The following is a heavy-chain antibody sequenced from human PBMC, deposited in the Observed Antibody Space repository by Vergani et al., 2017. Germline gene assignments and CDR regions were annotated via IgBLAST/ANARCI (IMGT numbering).Heavy chain of an antibody. D-gene: IGHD1-14*01. J-gene: IGHJ5*02. CDR3: AKDYPGMFDP. CDR2: ISWNSGFI. CDR1: GFTFDNYA. Sequence: EVQLVESGGGLVQPGRSLRLSCVASGFTFDNYAMHWVRQAPGKGLEWVSSISWNSGFIDYADSVKGRFTISRDNAKNSLYLQMNSLRAEDTAVYYCAKDYPGMFDPWGQGTLVTVSS. V-gene: IGHV3-9*01.